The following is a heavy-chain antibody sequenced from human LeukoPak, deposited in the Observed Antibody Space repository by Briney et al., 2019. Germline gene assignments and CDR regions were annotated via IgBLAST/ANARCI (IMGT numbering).Heavy chain of an antibody. V-gene: IGHV3-48*03. Sequence: GGSLRLSCAASGFTFSSCAMNWVRQAPGKGLEWVSYISNSGSRIYYADSVKGRFTSSRDNAKKSLYLQMNSLRAEDTAVYYCVRDRLVTAQNYYYGMDVWGQGTTVTVSS. J-gene: IGHJ6*02. CDR2: ISNSGSRI. CDR3: VRDRLVTAQNYYYGMDV. CDR1: GFTFSSCA. D-gene: IGHD4-11*01.